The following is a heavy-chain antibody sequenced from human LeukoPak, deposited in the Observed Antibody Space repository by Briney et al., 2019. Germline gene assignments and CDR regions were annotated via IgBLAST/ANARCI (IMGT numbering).Heavy chain of an antibody. CDR1: GGTFSSYA. CDR3: ARDIAGVYNWFDP. CDR2: IIPIFGTA. J-gene: IGHJ5*02. D-gene: IGHD2-8*01. Sequence: SVKVSCKASGGTFSSYAISWVRQAPGQGLEWMGGIIPIFGTANYAQKFQGRVTITADKSTSTAYMELSSLRSEDTAVYYCARDIAGVYNWFDPWGQGTLVTVSS. V-gene: IGHV1-69*06.